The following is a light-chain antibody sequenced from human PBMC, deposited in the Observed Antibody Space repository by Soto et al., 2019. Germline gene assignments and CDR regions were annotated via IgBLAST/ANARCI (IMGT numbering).Light chain of an antibody. V-gene: IGKV1-33*01. CDR1: QDIRKY. J-gene: IGKJ3*01. CDR3: QHYDHLPPFA. Sequence: DIQMTQSPSSLSASVGDRVTITCQASQDIRKYLSWYQQKPGKAPKLLIYGASYLETGVQSRFSGSGYGTDFTFAISRLQPEDIATYYCQHYDHLPPFAFGPGTKVAIK. CDR2: GAS.